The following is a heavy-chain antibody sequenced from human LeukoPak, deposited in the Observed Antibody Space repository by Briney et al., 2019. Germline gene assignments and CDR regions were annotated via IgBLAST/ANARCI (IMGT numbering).Heavy chain of an antibody. CDR1: GYSFTSYW. D-gene: IGHD3-3*01. J-gene: IGHJ3*02. V-gene: IGHV5-51*01. Sequence: GESLKISCKGSGYSFTSYWIGWVRQMPGKGLEWMGIIYPGDSDTRYSPSFQGQVTISADKSISTAYLQWSSLEASGTAMYYCARSTYYDFWSGQLSDAFDIWGQGTMVTVSS. CDR3: ARSTYYDFWSGQLSDAFDI. CDR2: IYPGDSDT.